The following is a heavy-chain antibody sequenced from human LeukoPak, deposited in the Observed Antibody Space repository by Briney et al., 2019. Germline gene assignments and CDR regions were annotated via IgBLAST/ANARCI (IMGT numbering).Heavy chain of an antibody. Sequence: SETLSLTCTVSGGSISPYYWSWIRQPPGKGLEWIGYIYYNGSTNYNPSLKSRATISVDTSKNLFSLKVRSVTAADTAVYYCARGGGYSGYERTYYYYYMDVWGKGTTVTISS. V-gene: IGHV4-59*01. D-gene: IGHD5-12*01. J-gene: IGHJ6*03. CDR3: ARGGGYSGYERTYYYYYMDV. CDR2: IYYNGST. CDR1: GGSISPYY.